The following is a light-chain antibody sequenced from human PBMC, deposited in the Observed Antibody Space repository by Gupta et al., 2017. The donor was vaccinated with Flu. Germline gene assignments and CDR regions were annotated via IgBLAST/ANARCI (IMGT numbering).Light chain of an antibody. Sequence: DIQMTQSPSSLSASVGDRVTITCRASQSLSNYLNWFQQKPEKAPKLLIYASSTLHSGVPSRFSGSGSGTDFTLTISRRQPEDFATYYCQHRINTPWTFGQGTKVEIK. CDR1: QSLSNY. CDR2: ASS. CDR3: QHRINTPWT. V-gene: IGKV1-39*01. J-gene: IGKJ1*01.